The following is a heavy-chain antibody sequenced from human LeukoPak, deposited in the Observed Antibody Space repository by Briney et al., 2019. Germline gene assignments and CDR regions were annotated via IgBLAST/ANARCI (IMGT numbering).Heavy chain of an antibody. CDR3: ARVYSSGWYGDWFDP. D-gene: IGHD6-19*01. CDR2: ISAYNGNT. Sequence: ASVKVSCKASGYTFTSYGISWVRPAPGQGLEWMGWISAYNGNTNYAQKLQGRVTMTTDTSTSTAYMELRSLRSDDTAVYYCARVYSSGWYGDWFDPWGQGTLVTVSS. J-gene: IGHJ5*02. V-gene: IGHV1-18*01. CDR1: GYTFTSYG.